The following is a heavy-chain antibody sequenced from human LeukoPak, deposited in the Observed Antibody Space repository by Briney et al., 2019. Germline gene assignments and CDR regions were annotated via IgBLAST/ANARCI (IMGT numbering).Heavy chain of an antibody. CDR3: TAGTGRSDFDY. V-gene: IGHV3-15*01. CDR2: IKRKGDDGTI. CDR1: GFTFSNAW. D-gene: IGHD3/OR15-3a*01. Sequence: GGSLRHSCAASGFTFSNAWMSWVRQAPGRGLEWVGRIKRKGDDGTIAYAAPVKGRLSISRDDSKNTLYLQMTSLKSEDTAVYYCTAGTGRSDFDYWGQGTLVTVSS. J-gene: IGHJ4*02.